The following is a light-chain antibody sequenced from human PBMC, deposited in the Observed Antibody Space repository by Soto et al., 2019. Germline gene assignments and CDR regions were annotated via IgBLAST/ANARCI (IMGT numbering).Light chain of an antibody. CDR1: KLGDKY. CDR3: QAWDSNTV. Sequence: SYELTQPPSVSVSPGQTASITCSGDKLGDKYACWYQQKPGQSPILVIYQDNKRPSGIPERFSGSNSGNTATLTISGTQAMDEADYYCQAWDSNTVFGGGTKLTVL. CDR2: QDN. J-gene: IGLJ2*01. V-gene: IGLV3-1*01.